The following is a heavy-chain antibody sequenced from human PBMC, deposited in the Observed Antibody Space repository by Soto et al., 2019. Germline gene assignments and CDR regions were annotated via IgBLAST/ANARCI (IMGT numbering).Heavy chain of an antibody. D-gene: IGHD3-22*01. J-gene: IGHJ3*02. V-gene: IGHV4-39*01. CDR1: GGSISSSSYY. CDR3: ARLPRITMIVAGGIDI. CDR2: IYYSGST. Sequence: SETLSLTCTVSGGSISSSSYYWGWIRQPPGKGLEWIGSIYYSGSTYYNPSLKSRVTISVDTSKNQFSLKLSSVTAADTAVYYCARLPRITMIVAGGIDIWGQGTMVTVSS.